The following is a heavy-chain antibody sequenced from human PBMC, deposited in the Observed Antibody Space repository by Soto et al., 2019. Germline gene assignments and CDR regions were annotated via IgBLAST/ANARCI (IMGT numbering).Heavy chain of an antibody. CDR3: ARHNYGSGSTYFDY. CDR2: IYYSGST. Sequence: SETLSLTCTVSGGSISPHYWSWIRQPPGKGLEWIGFIYYSGSTNYNPSLKSRATISVDMSQNQFSLKLSSVTAADTAVYYCARHNYGSGSTYFDYWGQGTLVTVSS. D-gene: IGHD3-10*01. J-gene: IGHJ4*02. CDR1: GGSISPHY. V-gene: IGHV4-59*08.